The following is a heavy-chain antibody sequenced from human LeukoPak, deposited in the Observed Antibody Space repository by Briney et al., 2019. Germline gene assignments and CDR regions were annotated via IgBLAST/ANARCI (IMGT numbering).Heavy chain of an antibody. V-gene: IGHV3-48*03. J-gene: IGHJ3*01. Sequence: HPGGSLRLSCAASGFNFDSFEMNWVRQAPGKGLEWVSYISSIGTTIHYADSVKGRFTISRDNANKSLYLQMNSLRAEDTAVYYCARDGYAFNDAFDFWGQGTMVTVSS. CDR1: GFNFDSFE. D-gene: IGHD2-15*01. CDR3: ARDGYAFNDAFDF. CDR2: ISSIGTTI.